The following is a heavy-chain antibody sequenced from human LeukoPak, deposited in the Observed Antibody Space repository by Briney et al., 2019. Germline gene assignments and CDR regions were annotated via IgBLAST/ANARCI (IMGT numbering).Heavy chain of an antibody. D-gene: IGHD3-16*01. CDR2: IYYSGST. Sequence: SETLSLACTVSGGSISSYYWSWIRQPPGKGLEWIGYIYYSGSTNYNPSLKSRVTISVDTSKNQFSLKLSSVTAADTAVYYCARETSQKGAHYMDVWGKGTTVTISS. V-gene: IGHV4-59*01. CDR3: ARETSQKGAHYMDV. J-gene: IGHJ6*03. CDR1: GGSISSYY.